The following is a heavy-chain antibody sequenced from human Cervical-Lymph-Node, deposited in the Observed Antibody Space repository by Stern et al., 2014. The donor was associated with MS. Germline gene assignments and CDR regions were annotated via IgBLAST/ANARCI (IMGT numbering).Heavy chain of an antibody. Sequence: VQLVESGAEVKKPGASVKISCKASGYTFDKFNIGWVRQAPGQGLEWLGWITTYNGKTKYAENLQGRVTMTTDTSTTTVYLDLRTLQSDDTAVYYCARLGLTIGCFDLWGRGTLVTVSS. V-gene: IGHV1-18*01. J-gene: IGHJ2*01. CDR1: GYTFDKFN. D-gene: IGHD3-9*01. CDR2: ITTYNGKT. CDR3: ARLGLTIGCFDL.